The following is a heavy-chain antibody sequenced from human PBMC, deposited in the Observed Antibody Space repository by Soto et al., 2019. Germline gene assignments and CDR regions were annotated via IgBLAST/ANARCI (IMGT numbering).Heavy chain of an antibody. J-gene: IGHJ4*02. D-gene: IGHD3-3*01. CDR1: GGSFSGYY. CDR2: INHSGST. Sequence: PSETLSLTCAVYGGSFSGYYWSWIRQPPGKGLEWIGEINHSGSTNYNPSLKSRVTISVDTSKNQFSLKLSSVAAADTAVYYCARGVTGYDFWSGYKGDLDYWGQGTLVTVSS. V-gene: IGHV4-34*01. CDR3: ARGVTGYDFWSGYKGDLDY.